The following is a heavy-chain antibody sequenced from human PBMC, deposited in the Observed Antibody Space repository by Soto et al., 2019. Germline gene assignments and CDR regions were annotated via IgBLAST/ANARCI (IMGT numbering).Heavy chain of an antibody. CDR3: ASTLYYDILTGYHAYFDY. Sequence: PSETLSLTCTVSGGSVSSCSYYWGWIRQPPGKGLECIGSIYYSGSTYYNPSLKSRVTISVDTSKNQFSLKLSAVTAADTAVYYCASTLYYDILTGYHAYFDYWGQGTLVTVSS. V-gene: IGHV4-39*01. CDR2: IYYSGST. D-gene: IGHD3-9*01. J-gene: IGHJ4*02. CDR1: GGSVSSCSYY.